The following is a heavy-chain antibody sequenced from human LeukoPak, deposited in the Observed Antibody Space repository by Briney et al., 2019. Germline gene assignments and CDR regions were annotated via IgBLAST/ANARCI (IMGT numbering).Heavy chain of an antibody. Sequence: SQTLSLTCTVSGGSISSGGYYWSWIRQHPGKGLEWIGYIYYSGSTYYNPSLKSRVAISVDTSKNQFSLKLSSVTAADTAVYYCARKKDRAGTFAFDYWGQGTLVTVSS. D-gene: IGHD6-13*01. V-gene: IGHV4-31*03. CDR3: ARKKDRAGTFAFDY. CDR2: IYYSGST. J-gene: IGHJ4*02. CDR1: GGSISSGGYY.